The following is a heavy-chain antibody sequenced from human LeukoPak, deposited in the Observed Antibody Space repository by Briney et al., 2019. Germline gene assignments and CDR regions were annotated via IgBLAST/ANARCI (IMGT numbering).Heavy chain of an antibody. CDR2: IYSGTT. Sequence: SETLSLTCTVSGVSINSYYWSWTRQPPGKGLEWIGNIYSGTTNYNPSLRSRVTILLDTSKNQFSLRLSSVTVADTAIYYCARGQRWSDHWGQEPWSPSPQ. D-gene: IGHD4-23*01. J-gene: IGHJ4*01. CDR1: GVSINSYY. CDR3: ARGQRWSDH. V-gene: IGHV4-59*01.